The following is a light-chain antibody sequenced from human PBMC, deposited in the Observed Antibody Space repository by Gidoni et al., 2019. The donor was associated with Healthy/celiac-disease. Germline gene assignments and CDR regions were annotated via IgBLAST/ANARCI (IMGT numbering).Light chain of an antibody. CDR3: MQALQTPFT. CDR2: LGS. J-gene: IGKJ2*01. V-gene: IGKV2-28*01. CDR1: QSLLHNNGYNY. Sequence: DIVMTQSPLSMPVTPGEPASISCWSSQSLLHNNGYNYLDWYLQKPGQSPQLLIYLGSTRASGVPDRFSGSGSGTGFTLKISRVEAEDVGVYYCMQALQTPFTFGQGTKLEIK.